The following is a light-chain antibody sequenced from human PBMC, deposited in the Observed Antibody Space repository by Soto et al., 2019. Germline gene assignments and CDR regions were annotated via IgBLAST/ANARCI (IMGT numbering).Light chain of an antibody. CDR1: QGRNNY. CDR2: AAS. V-gene: IGKV1-17*03. J-gene: IGKJ1*01. CDR3: LQNNKYPWT. Sequence: DIPMTQSPSAMSASVGDRVVITCRASQGRNNYLAWFQHKPGEVPKRLIYAASSLQSGVPSRFSGSGSGTEFTLTISSLQPEDFGTYYCLQNNKYPWTFGQGTKVEIK.